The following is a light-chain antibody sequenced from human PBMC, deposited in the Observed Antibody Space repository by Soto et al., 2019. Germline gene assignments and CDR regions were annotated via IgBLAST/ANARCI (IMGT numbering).Light chain of an antibody. CDR3: SSYTSSSTLYV. J-gene: IGLJ1*01. CDR1: SSDVGGYNS. Sequence: QSALTQPASVSGSPGQSITISCTGTSSDVGGYNSVSWYQQHPGKAPKLMIYEVSNRHSGVSNRFSGSKSGNTASLTISGLQAEDEADYYCSSYTSSSTLYVFGTGTKLNVL. CDR2: EVS. V-gene: IGLV2-14*01.